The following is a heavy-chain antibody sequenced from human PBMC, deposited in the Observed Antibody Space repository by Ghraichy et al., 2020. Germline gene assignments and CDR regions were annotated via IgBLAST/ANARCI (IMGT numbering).Heavy chain of an antibody. J-gene: IGHJ5*02. V-gene: IGHV4-34*01. D-gene: IGHD6-19*01. CDR2: INHSGST. CDR1: GGSFSGYY. CDR3: ARERFIAVAGMRRGYNWFDP. Sequence: SETLSLTCAVYGGSFSGYYWSWIRQPPGKGLEWIGEINHSGSTNYNPSLKSRVTISVDTSKNQFSLKLSSVTAADTAVYYCARERFIAVAGMRRGYNWFDPWGQGTLVTVSS.